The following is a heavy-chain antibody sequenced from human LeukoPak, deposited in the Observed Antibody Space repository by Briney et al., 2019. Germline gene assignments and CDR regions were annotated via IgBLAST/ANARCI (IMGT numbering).Heavy chain of an antibody. Sequence: PGKSLRLSCAASGFTFRSHGMHWVRQAPGKGLEWVGVILYDGSDSYYTDSVKGRFTLSRDNSKNTLYLQMNSLRAVDTAVYFCAREGDGDRVARFDYWGQGTLVTVSS. V-gene: IGHV3-33*05. J-gene: IGHJ4*02. CDR1: GFTFRSHG. CDR2: ILYDGSDS. D-gene: IGHD5-24*01. CDR3: AREGDGDRVARFDY.